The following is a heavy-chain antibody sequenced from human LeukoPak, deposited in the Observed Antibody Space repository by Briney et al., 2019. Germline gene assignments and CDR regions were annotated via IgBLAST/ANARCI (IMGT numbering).Heavy chain of an antibody. V-gene: IGHV4-59*01. CDR2: VHYSGSS. Sequence: SETLSLTCTVCGGSISSYYWSWIRQPPGKGLEWIGSVHYSGSSNYNPSLKSRVTISVDTSKNQFSLKLSSVTTADTAVYYCARVEEGYGSGRRGNFYYYYMDVWGKGTTVTVSS. J-gene: IGHJ6*03. CDR3: ARVEEGYGSGRRGNFYYYYMDV. D-gene: IGHD3-10*01. CDR1: GGSISSYY.